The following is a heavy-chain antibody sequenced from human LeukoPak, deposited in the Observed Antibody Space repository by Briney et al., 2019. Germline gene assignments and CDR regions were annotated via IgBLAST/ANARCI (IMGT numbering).Heavy chain of an antibody. Sequence: SETLSLTCTVSGGSISSYYWSWIRQPPGKGLEWIGYIYYSGSTNYNPSLKSRVTISVDTSKNQFSLKLSSVTAADTAVYYCARDPDYYDSSGYNFDREGVDYWGQGTLVTVSS. J-gene: IGHJ4*02. V-gene: IGHV4-59*12. D-gene: IGHD3-22*01. CDR3: ARDPDYYDSSGYNFDREGVDY. CDR2: IYYSGST. CDR1: GGSISSYY.